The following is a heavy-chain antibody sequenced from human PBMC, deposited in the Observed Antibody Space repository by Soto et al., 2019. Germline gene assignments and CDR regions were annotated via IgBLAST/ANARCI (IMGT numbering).Heavy chain of an antibody. CDR1: GFTFSSYG. Sequence: QVPLVESGGGVVQPGRSLRLSCAASGFTFSSYGMHWVRQAPGKGLEWVAVISHDGSNKYYADSVKGRFTISRDNSKNTLSLQMNSLRAEDTAVYYCAKVLDILTGYSAGYFDYWGQGTLVTVSS. D-gene: IGHD3-9*01. V-gene: IGHV3-30*18. J-gene: IGHJ4*02. CDR3: AKVLDILTGYSAGYFDY. CDR2: ISHDGSNK.